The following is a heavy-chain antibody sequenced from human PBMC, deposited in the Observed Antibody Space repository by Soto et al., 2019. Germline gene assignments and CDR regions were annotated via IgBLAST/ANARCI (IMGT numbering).Heavy chain of an antibody. D-gene: IGHD6-13*01. CDR2: IIPIFGTA. V-gene: IGHV1-69*13. Sequence: VKVSCKASGGTFSSYAISWVRQAPGQGLEWMGGIIPIFGTANYAQKFQGRVTITADESTSTAYMELSSLRSEDTAVYYCARVESSRWSIDYWGQGTLVTVSS. CDR3: ARVESSRWSIDY. CDR1: GGTFSSYA. J-gene: IGHJ4*02.